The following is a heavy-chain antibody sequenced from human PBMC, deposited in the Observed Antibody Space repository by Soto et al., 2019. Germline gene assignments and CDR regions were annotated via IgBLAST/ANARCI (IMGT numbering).Heavy chain of an antibody. CDR3: ARLSGGNLFDY. D-gene: IGHD2-15*01. CDR1: GGSISSSSYY. V-gene: IGHV4-39*01. Sequence: SETLSLTCTVSGGSISSSSYYWGWIRQPPGKGLEWIGSFYYSGSTYYNPSLKSRVTISVDTSKNQFSLKLSSVTAADTAVYYCARLSGGNLFDYWGQGTLVTVSS. CDR2: FYYSGST. J-gene: IGHJ4*02.